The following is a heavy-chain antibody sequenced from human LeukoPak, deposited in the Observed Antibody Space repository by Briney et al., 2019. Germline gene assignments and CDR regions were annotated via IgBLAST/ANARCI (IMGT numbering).Heavy chain of an antibody. CDR3: ARVMRGSQFDY. Sequence: SETLSLTCAVPGYSITSDYYWGWIRQSPGKGLEWIGSISDGGNTYYNSSLESRVTISRDTSKNQFSLKLTSVTASDTAVYYCARVMRGSQFDYWGQGTLVTVSS. V-gene: IGHV4-38-2*01. CDR2: ISDGGNT. J-gene: IGHJ4*02. D-gene: IGHD3-16*01. CDR1: GYSITSDYY.